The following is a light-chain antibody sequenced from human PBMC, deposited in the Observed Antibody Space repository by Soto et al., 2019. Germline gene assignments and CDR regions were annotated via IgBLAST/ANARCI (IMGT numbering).Light chain of an antibody. Sequence: DIQMTQSPSTLSASAGDRVTMTCRASQSISSWLAWHQQKAGKAPKLLIYKASSLESGVPSRFSGSGSGTEFTLTISSLQPDDFATYYCQQYSSYSAYTFGQGTKLEIK. J-gene: IGKJ2*01. CDR1: QSISSW. V-gene: IGKV1-5*03. CDR2: KAS. CDR3: QQYSSYSAYT.